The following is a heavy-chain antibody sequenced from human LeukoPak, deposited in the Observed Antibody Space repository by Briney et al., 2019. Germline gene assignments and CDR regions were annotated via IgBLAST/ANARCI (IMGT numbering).Heavy chain of an antibody. D-gene: IGHD1-26*01. CDR1: GFSFSDHY. J-gene: IGHJ4*02. Sequence: PGGSLRLSCAASGFSFSDHYTDWVRLAPGKGLEWVGRIRNKANSYGTEYAASVKGRFTISRDDSKDSLYLQMNSLRFEDTALYYCTRVRLGAATRYFDYWGQGTLVTVSS. V-gene: IGHV3-72*01. CDR3: TRVRLGAATRYFDY. CDR2: IRNKANSYGT.